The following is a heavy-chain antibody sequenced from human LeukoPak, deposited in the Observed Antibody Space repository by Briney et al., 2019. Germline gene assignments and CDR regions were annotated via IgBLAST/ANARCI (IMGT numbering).Heavy chain of an antibody. D-gene: IGHD3-22*01. CDR3: ARDGYYDSSGYSDTVDY. J-gene: IGHJ4*02. Sequence: GASVKVSCKASGGTFSSYAISWVRQAPGQGLEWTGWISAYNGNTNYAQKLQGRVTMTTDTSTSTAYMELRSLRSDDTAVYYCARDGYYDSSGYSDTVDYWGQGTLVTVSS. CDR1: GGTFSSYA. CDR2: ISAYNGNT. V-gene: IGHV1-18*01.